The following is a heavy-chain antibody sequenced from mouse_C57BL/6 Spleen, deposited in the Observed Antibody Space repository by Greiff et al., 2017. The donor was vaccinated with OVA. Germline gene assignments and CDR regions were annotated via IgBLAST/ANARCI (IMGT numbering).Heavy chain of an antibody. CDR3: ARGGAGAYAMDY. Sequence: EVKLQQSGPELVKPGASVKISCKASGYTFTDYYMNWVKQSHGKSLEWIGDINPNNGGTSYNQKFKGKATLTVDKSSSTAYMELRSLTSEDSAVYYCARGGAGAYAMDYWGQGTSVTVSS. J-gene: IGHJ4*01. CDR1: GYTFTDYY. D-gene: IGHD3-1*01. V-gene: IGHV1-26*01. CDR2: INPNNGGT.